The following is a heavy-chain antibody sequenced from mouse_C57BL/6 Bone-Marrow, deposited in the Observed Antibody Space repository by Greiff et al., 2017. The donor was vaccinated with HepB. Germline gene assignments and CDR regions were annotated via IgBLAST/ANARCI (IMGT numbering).Heavy chain of an antibody. CDR2: ISSGGSYT. V-gene: IGHV5-6*02. Sequence: DVMLVESGGDLVKPGGSLKLSCAASGFTFSSYGMSWVRQTPDKRLEWVATISSGGSYTYYPDSVKGRFTISRDNAKNTLYLQMSSLKSEDTAMYYCARPDYYGSSYGFAYWGQGTLVTVSA. J-gene: IGHJ3*01. CDR3: ARPDYYGSSYGFAY. CDR1: GFTFSSYG. D-gene: IGHD1-1*01.